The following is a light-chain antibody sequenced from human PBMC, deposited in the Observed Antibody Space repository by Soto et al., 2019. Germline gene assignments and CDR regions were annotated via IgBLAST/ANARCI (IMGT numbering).Light chain of an antibody. CDR3: QQLKSYPLS. V-gene: IGKV1-9*01. Sequence: DIQLTQSPSFLSASVGDRVTITCRTSQDISSYLAWYQQKPGKAPQLLISAASTLQSGVPSRFSGSGSGTAFTLTISSLQSEDFATYYCQQLKSYPLSFGGGTKVEI. CDR1: QDISSY. CDR2: AAS. J-gene: IGKJ4*01.